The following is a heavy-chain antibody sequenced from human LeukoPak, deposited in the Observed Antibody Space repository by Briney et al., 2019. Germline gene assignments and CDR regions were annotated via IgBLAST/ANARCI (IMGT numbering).Heavy chain of an antibody. CDR1: GFTFSSYA. V-gene: IGHV3-23*01. J-gene: IGHJ4*02. Sequence: GGSLRLSCAASGFTFSSYAMSWVRQAPGKGLEXXXXISGSGGSTYYADSVKGRFTISRDNSKNTLYLQMNSLRAEDTAVYYCAKDRLREWLHMGIVDYWGQGTLVTVS. D-gene: IGHD5-12*01. CDR2: ISGSGGST. CDR3: AKDRLREWLHMGIVDY.